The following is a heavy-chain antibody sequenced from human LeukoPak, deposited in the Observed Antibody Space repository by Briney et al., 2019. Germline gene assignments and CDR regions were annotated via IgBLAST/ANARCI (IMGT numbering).Heavy chain of an antibody. D-gene: IGHD6-19*01. CDR3: ARDTKQWLEHRGDALDI. Sequence: GGSLRLSCAASGFTFSPYGMHWVRQAPGKGLEWVAVIWYDGTNKYYADSVKGRFTISRDNSKNTLYLQMNSLRAEDTAVYYCARDTKQWLEHRGDALDIWGQGTMVTVSS. J-gene: IGHJ3*02. V-gene: IGHV3-33*01. CDR1: GFTFSPYG. CDR2: IWYDGTNK.